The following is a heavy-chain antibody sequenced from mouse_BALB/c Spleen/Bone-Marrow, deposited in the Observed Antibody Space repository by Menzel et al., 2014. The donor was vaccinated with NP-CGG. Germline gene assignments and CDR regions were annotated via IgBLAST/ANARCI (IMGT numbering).Heavy chain of an antibody. CDR3: ARKGLGLAMDY. V-gene: IGHV1-7*01. Sequence: VQLQQSGAELAKPGASVKMSCKASGYTFSSYWMHWVKQRPGQGLEWIGYINPNTDYTEYNRKFKDKATLTADKSSSTAYMRLSSLTSEDSAVYYCARKGLGLAMDYWGQGTSVTVSS. CDR2: INPNTDYT. CDR1: GYTFSSYW. D-gene: IGHD4-1*01. J-gene: IGHJ4*01.